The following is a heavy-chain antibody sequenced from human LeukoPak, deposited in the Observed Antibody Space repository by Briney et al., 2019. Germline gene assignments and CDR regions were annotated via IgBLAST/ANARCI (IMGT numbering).Heavy chain of an antibody. CDR3: ARPINYYFDY. J-gene: IGHJ4*02. CDR1: GGSISSSSYY. D-gene: IGHD1-20*01. Sequence: SETLSLTCAVSGGSISSSSYYWGWIRQPPGQGLEWIASIFYSGSTYYNPSLKSRVTISVDTSKNRFSLKLSSVTAADTAVYYCARPINYYFDYWGQGTLVTVSS. V-gene: IGHV4-39*01. CDR2: IFYSGST.